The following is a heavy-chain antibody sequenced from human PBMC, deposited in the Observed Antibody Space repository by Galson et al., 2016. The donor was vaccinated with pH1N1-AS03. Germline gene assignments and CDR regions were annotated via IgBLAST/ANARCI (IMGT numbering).Heavy chain of an antibody. V-gene: IGHV7-4-1*01. CDR2: LTTSTGDP. Sequence: SVKVSCKASGYTFTSHRIIWVRQAPGQGLECMGWLTTSTGDPTYAQGFTGRFAFSLDTSVSTAYLQIDSLKADDTAVYYSARGHMSLSGFWDSWGQGTLVTVSS. CDR3: ARGHMSLSGFWDS. J-gene: IGHJ4*02. CDR1: GYTFTSHR. D-gene: IGHD3-9*01.